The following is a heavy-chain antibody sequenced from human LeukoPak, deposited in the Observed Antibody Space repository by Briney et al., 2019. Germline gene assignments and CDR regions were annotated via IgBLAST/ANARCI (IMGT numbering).Heavy chain of an antibody. J-gene: IGHJ4*02. CDR2: IYYSGST. Sequence: SETLSLTCAVYGGSFSSYYWSWIRQPPGKGLEWIGYIYYSGSTNHNPSLKSRVTISVDTSKNQFSLKLSSVTAADTAVYYCARTGYSSGWYFDYWGQGTLVTVSS. D-gene: IGHD6-19*01. V-gene: IGHV4-59*01. CDR1: GGSFSSYY. CDR3: ARTGYSSGWYFDY.